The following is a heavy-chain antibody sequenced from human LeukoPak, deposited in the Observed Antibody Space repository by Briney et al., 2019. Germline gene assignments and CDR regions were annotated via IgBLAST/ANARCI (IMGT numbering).Heavy chain of an antibody. V-gene: IGHV4-34*01. CDR2: INHSGST. CDR3: ARDLGYSEPY. CDR1: GGSFSGYY. J-gene: IGHJ4*02. D-gene: IGHD5-12*01. Sequence: SETLSLTCAVYGGSFSGYYWSWVRQPPGKGLEWIGEINHSGSTNYNPSLKSRVTISVDKSKNQFSLKLSSVTAADTAVYYCARDLGYSEPYWGQGTLVTVSS.